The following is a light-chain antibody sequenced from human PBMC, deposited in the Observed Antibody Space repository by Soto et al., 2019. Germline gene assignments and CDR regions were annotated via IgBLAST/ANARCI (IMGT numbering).Light chain of an antibody. J-gene: IGLJ1*01. V-gene: IGLV1-44*01. CDR1: SSNIGSNT. CDR3: AAWYDIVNGPGDV. CDR2: SNN. Sequence: QSVLTQPPSASGTPGQRVTISCSGSSSNIGSNTVNWYQQLPGTAPKLLIYSNNQRPSGVPDRFSGSKSGTSASLAISGLQSEDEADYYCAAWYDIVNGPGDVFGTGTKLTVL.